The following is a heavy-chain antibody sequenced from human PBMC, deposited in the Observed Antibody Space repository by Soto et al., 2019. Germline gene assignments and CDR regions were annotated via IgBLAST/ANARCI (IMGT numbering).Heavy chain of an antibody. J-gene: IGHJ4*02. CDR3: ARTFVDSGSYYNDY. D-gene: IGHD3-10*01. V-gene: IGHV3-48*03. CDR1: GFTFSSYE. Sequence: DVQVVESGGGLVQPGRSLRLSCAASGFTFSSYEMNWVRQAPWKGLEWVSYISGSGGTVYYADSVKGRFTMSRENAKNSLYLQMNSLRVEDTAVYYCARTFVDSGSYYNDYWGQGTLVTVSS. CDR2: ISGSGGTV.